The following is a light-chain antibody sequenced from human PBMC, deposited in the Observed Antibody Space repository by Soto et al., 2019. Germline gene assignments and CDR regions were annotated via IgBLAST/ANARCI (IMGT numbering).Light chain of an antibody. CDR3: QQRTFWPPLT. J-gene: IGKJ4*01. V-gene: IGKV3-11*01. CDR1: QSVDAH. CDR2: EAS. Sequence: EIVLTQSPATLSLSPGESATLSCRASQSVDAHLAWYQLKPGQAPRLLIYEASNRATGIPARFSGSGSGTGFTLTISSLEPEDFAVYYCQQRTFWPPLTFGGGTEVEIK.